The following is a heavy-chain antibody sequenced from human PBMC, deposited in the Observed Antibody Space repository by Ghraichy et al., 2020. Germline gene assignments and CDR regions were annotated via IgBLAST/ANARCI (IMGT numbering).Heavy chain of an antibody. CDR3: ARASKVVRFFYYDGLDV. Sequence: LSLTCVASGFTFSSYGMNWVRQAPGKGLEWVSYISSSSRTTAYADSVKGRFTVSRDNAKNSLSLQMNSLRDEDTAVYYCARASKVVRFFYYDGLDVWGQGTTVTISS. J-gene: IGHJ6*02. CDR2: ISSSSRTT. CDR1: GFTFSSYG. V-gene: IGHV3-48*02. D-gene: IGHD4-23*01.